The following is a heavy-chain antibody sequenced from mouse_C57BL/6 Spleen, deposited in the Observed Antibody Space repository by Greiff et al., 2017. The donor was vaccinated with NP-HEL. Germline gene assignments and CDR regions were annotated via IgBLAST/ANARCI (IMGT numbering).Heavy chain of an antibody. CDR1: GYTFTSYW. J-gene: IGHJ2*01. D-gene: IGHD2-10*01. Sequence: QVQLQQPGAELVRPGTSVKLSCKASGYTFTSYWMHWVKQRPGQGLEWIGVIDPSDSYTNYNQKFKGKATLTVDTSSSTAYMQLSSLTSEDSAVYYCASRTYYGRYFDYWGKGTTLTVSS. CDR2: IDPSDSYT. V-gene: IGHV1-59*01. CDR3: ASRTYYGRYFDY.